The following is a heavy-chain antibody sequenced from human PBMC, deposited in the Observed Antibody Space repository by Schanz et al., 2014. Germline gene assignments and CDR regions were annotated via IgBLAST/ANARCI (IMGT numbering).Heavy chain of an antibody. CDR3: ARDRGYCSGGSCLTFDY. CDR1: GFTFNSYA. D-gene: IGHD2-15*01. V-gene: IGHV3-48*01. CDR2: IATSSSTR. J-gene: IGHJ4*02. Sequence: DVQLLESGGGLVQPGGSLRLSCAASGFTFNSYAMTWVRQAPGKGLEWVSYIATSSSTRHYADSVKGRVTISRDNSKNTLYLQMNTLRAEDTAVYYCARDRGYCSGGSCLTFDYWGQGTLVTVSS.